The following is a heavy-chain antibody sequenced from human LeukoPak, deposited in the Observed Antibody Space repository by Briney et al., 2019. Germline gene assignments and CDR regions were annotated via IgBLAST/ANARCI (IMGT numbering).Heavy chain of an antibody. Sequence: GGSLRLSCAASGFTVSSYYMSWVRQAPDMGLEWVSVLYNGGTTYYADSVKGRFTISRDNSKNTVYLQMDSLRAEDAAVYYCAREPGTDYRKYYFDYWGQGTLVTVSS. CDR1: GFTVSSYY. J-gene: IGHJ4*02. D-gene: IGHD3/OR15-3a*01. CDR3: AREPGTDYRKYYFDY. CDR2: LYNGGTT. V-gene: IGHV3-53*01.